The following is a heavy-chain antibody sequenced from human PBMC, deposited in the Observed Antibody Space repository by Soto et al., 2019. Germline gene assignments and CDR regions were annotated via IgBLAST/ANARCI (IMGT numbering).Heavy chain of an antibody. V-gene: IGHV3-48*01. CDR3: ARQPVQDFWSGYSYYFDY. CDR1: GFTFSSYS. J-gene: IGHJ4*02. CDR2: ISSSSTI. Sequence: GGSLRLSCAASGFTFSSYSMNWVRQAPGKGLEWVSYISSSSTIYYADSVKGRFTISRDNAKNSLYLQMNSLRAEDTAVYYCARQPVQDFWSGYSYYFDYWGQGTLVTVSS. D-gene: IGHD3-3*01.